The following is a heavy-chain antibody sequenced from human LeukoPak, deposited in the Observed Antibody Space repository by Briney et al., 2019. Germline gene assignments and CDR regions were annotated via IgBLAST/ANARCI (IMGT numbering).Heavy chain of an antibody. Sequence: GSLRLSCAASGFTFSTYVMRWVRQPPGKGLGWIGEINHSGSTNYNPSLKSRVTISVDTSKNQFSLKLSSVTAADTAVYYCALSSYYYYGMDVWGQGTTVTVSS. D-gene: IGHD3-16*02. V-gene: IGHV4-34*08. CDR2: INHSGST. CDR1: GFTFSTYV. CDR3: ALSSYYYYGMDV. J-gene: IGHJ6*02.